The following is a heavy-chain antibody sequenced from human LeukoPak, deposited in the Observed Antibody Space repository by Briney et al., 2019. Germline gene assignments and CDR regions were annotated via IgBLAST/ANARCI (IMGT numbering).Heavy chain of an antibody. CDR1: GFTFSTYG. V-gene: IGHV3-30*02. Sequence: GGSLRLSCAASGFTFSTYGMHWVRQAPGKGLEWVAFIRPDGSNEYYAASVRGRFAISRDNSQNTLHLQMNSLRLEDTAVYYCVKDWGVLPDYTADGFDIWGPGTMVTVSS. J-gene: IGHJ3*02. CDR2: IRPDGSNE. CDR3: VKDWGVLPDYTADGFDI. D-gene: IGHD3-10*01.